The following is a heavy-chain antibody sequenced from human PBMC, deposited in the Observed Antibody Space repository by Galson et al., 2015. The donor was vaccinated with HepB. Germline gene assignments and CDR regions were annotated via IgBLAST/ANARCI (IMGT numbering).Heavy chain of an antibody. CDR2: ISYDGSNK. CDR1: GFTFSSYA. Sequence: SLRLSCAASGFTFSSYAMHWVRQAPGKGLEWVAVISYDGSNKYYADSVKGRFTISRDNSKNTLYLQMNSLRAEDTAVYYCARENVVTASGAFDIWGQGTMVTVSS. V-gene: IGHV3-30-3*01. CDR3: ARENVVTASGAFDI. J-gene: IGHJ3*02. D-gene: IGHD3-22*01.